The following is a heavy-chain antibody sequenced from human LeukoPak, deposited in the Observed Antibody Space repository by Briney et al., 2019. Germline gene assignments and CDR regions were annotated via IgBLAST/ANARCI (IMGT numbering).Heavy chain of an antibody. D-gene: IGHD3-22*01. V-gene: IGHV5-51*01. CDR1: GYSFTSYW. Sequence: GESLKISCKGFGYSFTSYWIGWVRQMPGKGLEWMGIIYPGDSDTRYSPSFQGQVTISADKSISTAYLQWSSLKASDTAMYYCARHPPQYYYDSSGYCFDYWGQGTLVTVSS. CDR2: IYPGDSDT. CDR3: ARHPPQYYYDSSGYCFDY. J-gene: IGHJ4*02.